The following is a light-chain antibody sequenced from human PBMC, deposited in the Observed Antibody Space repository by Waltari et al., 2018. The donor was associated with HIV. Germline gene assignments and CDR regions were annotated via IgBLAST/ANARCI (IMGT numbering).Light chain of an antibody. J-gene: IGKJ1*01. V-gene: IGKV1-27*01. CDR3: QKSNANPWT. CDR2: GAS. CDR1: QDISNF. Sequence: DIQVTQSPSSLSASVGDRVTISCRTSQDISNFLVWYQQKPGKVPSLLIFGASTLHSGVPSRFSGSGSGTDFTLTITSLQPEDAATYYCQKSNANPWTFSPGTKVEIK.